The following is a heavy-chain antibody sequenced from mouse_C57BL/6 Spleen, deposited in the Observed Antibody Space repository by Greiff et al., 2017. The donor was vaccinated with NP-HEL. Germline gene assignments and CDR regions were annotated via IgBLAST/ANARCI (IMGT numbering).Heavy chain of an antibody. J-gene: IGHJ4*01. Sequence: VKLVESGAELVRPGASVQLSCKASGYTFTDYYINWVKQRPGQGLEWIARIYPGSGNTYYNEKFKGKATLTAEKSSSTAYMQLSSLTSEDSAVYVCSRRDYYGKGSYYAMDYWGQGTSVTVSS. V-gene: IGHV1-76*01. CDR2: IYPGSGNT. CDR3: SRRDYYGKGSYYAMDY. CDR1: GYTFTDYY. D-gene: IGHD1-1*01.